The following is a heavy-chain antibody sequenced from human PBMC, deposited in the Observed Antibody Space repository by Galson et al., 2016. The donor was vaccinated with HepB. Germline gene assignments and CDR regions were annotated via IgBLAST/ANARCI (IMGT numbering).Heavy chain of an antibody. CDR3: ARDQAPLPGDY. J-gene: IGHJ4*02. D-gene: IGHD2-15*01. CDR1: GYTFTSRG. CDR2: ISAYDGHT. V-gene: IGHV1-18*01. Sequence: SVKVSCKASGYTFTSRGISWVRQAPGQGLEWMGWISAYDGHTNHGQKLQDRLTMTTDTSTSTAYMELGSLRSDDTDVYYCARDQAPLPGDYWGQGTLVTVSS.